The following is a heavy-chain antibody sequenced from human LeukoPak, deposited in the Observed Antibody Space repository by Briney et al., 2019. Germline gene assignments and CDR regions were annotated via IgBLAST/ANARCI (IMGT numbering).Heavy chain of an antibody. CDR1: GGSISSYY. CDR3: ARAVSEYGGFDY. V-gene: IGHV4-59*12. Sequence: SETLSLTCTVSGGSISSYYWSWIRQPPGKGLEWIGYIYYSGSTNYNPSLKSRVTISVDTSKNQFSLKLSSVTAADTAVYYCARAVSEYGGFDYWGQGTLVTVSS. CDR2: IYYSGST. J-gene: IGHJ4*02. D-gene: IGHD1-14*01.